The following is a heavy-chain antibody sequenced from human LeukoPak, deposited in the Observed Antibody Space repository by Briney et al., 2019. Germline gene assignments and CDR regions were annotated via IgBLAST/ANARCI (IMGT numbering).Heavy chain of an antibody. CDR3: ARDWDSSSWGALDY. J-gene: IGHJ4*02. Sequence: ASVKVFCKASGYTFTGYYMHWVRQAPGQGLEWMGWINPNSGGTNYAQKFQGRVTMTRDTSISTAYMELSRLRSDDTAVYYCARDWDSSSWGALDYWGQGTLVTVSS. D-gene: IGHD6-13*01. V-gene: IGHV1-2*02. CDR1: GYTFTGYY. CDR2: INPNSGGT.